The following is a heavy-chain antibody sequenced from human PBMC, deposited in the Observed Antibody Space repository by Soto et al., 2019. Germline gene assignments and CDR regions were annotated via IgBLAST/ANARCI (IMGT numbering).Heavy chain of an antibody. Sequence: PGESLKISCKGSGYSFAVYWITWVRQMPGKGLEWMGRIDPSDSQTYYSPSFRGHVTISAAKSITTVFLQWSSLRAEDTAVYYCAQVQWLVPNFDYWGQGTLVTVSS. CDR3: AQVQWLVPNFDY. J-gene: IGHJ4*02. CDR1: GYSFAVYW. CDR2: IDPSDSQT. V-gene: IGHV5-10-1*01. D-gene: IGHD6-19*01.